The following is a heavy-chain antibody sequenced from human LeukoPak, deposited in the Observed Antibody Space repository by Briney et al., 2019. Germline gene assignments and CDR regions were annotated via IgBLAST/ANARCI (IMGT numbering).Heavy chain of an antibody. J-gene: IGHJ6*02. D-gene: IGHD2-2*01. CDR3: ARGLIVVVPAAIRYYGMDV. Sequence: SETLSLTCAVYGGSFSGYYWSWIRQPPGKGLEWIGEINHSGSTNYNPSLKSRVTISVDTSKNQFSLKLSSVTAADTAVYYCARGLIVVVPAAIRYYGMDVWGQGTTVTVSS. CDR1: GGSFSGYY. V-gene: IGHV4-34*01. CDR2: INHSGST.